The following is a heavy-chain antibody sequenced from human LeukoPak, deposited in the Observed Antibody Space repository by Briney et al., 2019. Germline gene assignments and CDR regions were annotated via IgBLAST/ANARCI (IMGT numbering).Heavy chain of an antibody. CDR3: ARATETGYCSSTSCLDDAFDI. CDR2: INWNGGST. V-gene: IGHV3-20*04. D-gene: IGHD2-2*01. CDR1: GFTFGDYG. Sequence: PGGSLRLSCAASGFTFGDYGMSWVRQAPGKGLEWVSGINWNGGSTGYADSVKGRFTIYRDNAKNSLYLQMNSLRAEDTALYYCARATETGYCSSTSCLDDAFDIWGQGTMVTVSS. J-gene: IGHJ3*02.